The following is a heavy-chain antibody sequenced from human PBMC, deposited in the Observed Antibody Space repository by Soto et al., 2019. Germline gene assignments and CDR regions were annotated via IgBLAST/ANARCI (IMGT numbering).Heavy chain of an antibody. CDR1: GYTFSSHG. CDR2: ISGYNGNA. D-gene: IGHD2-15*01. J-gene: IGHJ5*01. CDR3: AREGSYGWYDC. V-gene: IGHV1-18*01. Sequence: QVQLVQSGAEVRKPGASVKVSCKAYGYTFSSHGIIWVRQAPGQGLEWMGWISGYNGNAKYAQRFQGRVTMTTDTSTSTVYMDLRSLGSDDSAVYYCAREGSYGWYDCWGQGTLVTVSS.